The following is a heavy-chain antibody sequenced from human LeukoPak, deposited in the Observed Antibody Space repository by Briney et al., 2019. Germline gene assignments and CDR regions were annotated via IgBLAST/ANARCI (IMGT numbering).Heavy chain of an antibody. J-gene: IGHJ4*02. D-gene: IGHD2-2*01. CDR2: INPNSGGT. CDR1: EYTFTGYY. V-gene: IGHV1-2*02. CDR3: AREASILNCSSTSCYDY. Sequence: VASVKVSCKASEYTFTGYYMHWVRQAPGQGLEWMGWINPNSGGTNYAQKFQGRVTMTRDTSISTAYMELSRLRSDDTAVYYCAREASILNCSSTSCYDYWGQGTLVTVSS.